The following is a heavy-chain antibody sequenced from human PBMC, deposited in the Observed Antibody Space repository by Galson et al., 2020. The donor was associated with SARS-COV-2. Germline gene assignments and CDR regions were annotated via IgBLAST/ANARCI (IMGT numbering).Heavy chain of an antibody. CDR2: IFFDGSDQ. CDR1: GFTLTSHA. Sequence: GGSMRLSCAASGFTLTSHAMHWVRQAPGKGLEWVAQIFFDGSDQYYGDSVKGRFTISRDSSKNTVYLQMTNLGADDTAVYYCARDGQTSSGGAFDYWGQGTLVTVSS. V-gene: IGHV3-33*01. D-gene: IGHD3-22*01. CDR3: ARDGQTSSGGAFDY. J-gene: IGHJ4*02.